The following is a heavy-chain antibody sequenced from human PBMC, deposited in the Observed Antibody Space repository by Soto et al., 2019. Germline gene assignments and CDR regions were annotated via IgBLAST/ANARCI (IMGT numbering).Heavy chain of an antibody. CDR3: ARGGTIFGVVPNFDY. CDR1: GGTFSSYA. CDR2: IIPIFGTA. J-gene: IGHJ4*02. D-gene: IGHD3-3*01. Sequence: QVQLVQSGAEVKKPGSSVKVSCKASGGTFSSYAISWVRQAPGQGLEWMGGIIPIFGTANYAQKFQGRVTNTADESTSTAYMELSSLRSEVTAVYYCARGGTIFGVVPNFDYWGQGTLVTVSS. V-gene: IGHV1-69*01.